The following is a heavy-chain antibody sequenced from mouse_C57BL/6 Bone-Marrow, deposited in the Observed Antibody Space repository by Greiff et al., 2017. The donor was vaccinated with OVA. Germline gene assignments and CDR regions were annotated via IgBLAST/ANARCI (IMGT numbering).Heavy chain of an antibody. J-gene: IGHJ3*01. V-gene: IGHV1-80*01. CDR1: GYAFSSYW. CDR3: ARGGLVAY. Sequence: QVQLQQSGAELVKPGASMRISCKASGYAFSSYWMNWVKQRPGKGLEWIGQIYPGDGDTNYNGKFKGKATLTADKSSSTAYMQLSSLTSEDSAVYFCARGGLVAYWGQGTLVTVSA. D-gene: IGHD3-3*01. CDR2: IYPGDGDT.